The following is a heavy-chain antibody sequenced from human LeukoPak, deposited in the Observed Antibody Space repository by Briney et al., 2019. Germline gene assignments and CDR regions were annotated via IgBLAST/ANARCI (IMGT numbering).Heavy chain of an antibody. V-gene: IGHV3-48*01. J-gene: IGHJ4*02. CDR3: ARAIPYSSSWSGIDY. CDR2: ISRSSSTI. CDR1: GFTFSSYS. D-gene: IGHD6-13*01. Sequence: GGSLRLSCAASGFTFSSYSMNWVRQAPGKGLEWVSYISRSSSTIYYADSVKGRFTISRDNAKNSLYLQMNSLRAEDTAVYYCARAIPYSSSWSGIDYWGQGTLVTVSS.